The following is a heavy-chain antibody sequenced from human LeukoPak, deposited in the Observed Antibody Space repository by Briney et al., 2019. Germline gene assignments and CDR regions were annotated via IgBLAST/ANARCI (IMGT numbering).Heavy chain of an antibody. CDR2: IYSGGST. Sequence: GGSLRLSCAASGFTVSSNYMSWVRQAPGKGLEWVSVIYSGGSTYYADSVKGRFTISRDNSKNTLYLQMNSLRAEDTAVYYCAKAVADLSEYFQHWGQGTQVTVSP. CDR3: AKAVADLSEYFQH. CDR1: GFTVSSNY. J-gene: IGHJ1*01. V-gene: IGHV3-66*01. D-gene: IGHD6-19*01.